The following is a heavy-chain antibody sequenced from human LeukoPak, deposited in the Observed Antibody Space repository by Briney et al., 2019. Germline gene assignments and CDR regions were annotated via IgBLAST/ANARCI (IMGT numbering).Heavy chain of an antibody. CDR1: GFTFSSNA. D-gene: IGHD5-18*01. CDR2: IRSKAYGGTT. CDR3: TREALWATAMVKYYYYYYMDV. Sequence: GGSLRLSCAASGFTFSSNAMSWVRQAPGKGLEWVGFIRSKAYGGTTEYAASVKGRFTISRDDSKSIAYLQMNSLKTEDTAVYYCTREALWATAMVKYYYYYYMDVWGKGTTVTVSS. J-gene: IGHJ6*03. V-gene: IGHV3-49*04.